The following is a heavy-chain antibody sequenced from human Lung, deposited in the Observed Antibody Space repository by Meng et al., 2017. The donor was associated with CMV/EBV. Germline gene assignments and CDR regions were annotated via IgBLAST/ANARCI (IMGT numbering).Heavy chain of an antibody. J-gene: IGHJ4*02. V-gene: IGHV3-11*04. D-gene: IGHD6-25*01. Sequence: SCAASGFMFSDYYITWIRQAPGKGLEWVSYISGGGGTIYYADSVKGRFIISRDNARNSLYLQMNSLRAEDTAVYYCARAAFLRNYFDYWGTGNLV. CDR3: ARAAFLRNYFDY. CDR1: GFMFSDYY. CDR2: ISGGGGTI.